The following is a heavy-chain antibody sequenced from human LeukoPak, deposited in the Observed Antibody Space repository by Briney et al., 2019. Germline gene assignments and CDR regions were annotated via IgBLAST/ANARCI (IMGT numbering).Heavy chain of an antibody. CDR2: ISSSGNT. J-gene: IGHJ4*02. Sequence: PSETLSLTCTVSGGSTSSGNYYWGWIRQPPGKGLEWIGGISSSGNTYYNPSLKSRITISIDTSKNHFSLKLSSVTAADTAVYYCARLGAGPTYYDFWSGCSSFYFDYWGQGTLVTVSS. CDR3: ARLGAGPTYYDFWSGCSSFYFDY. CDR1: GGSTSSGNYY. D-gene: IGHD3-3*01. V-gene: IGHV4-39*02.